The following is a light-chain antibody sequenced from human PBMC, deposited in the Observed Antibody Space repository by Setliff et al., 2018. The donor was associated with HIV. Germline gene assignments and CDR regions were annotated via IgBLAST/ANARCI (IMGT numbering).Light chain of an antibody. CDR1: SSDVGDYDF. CDR2: EVS. CDR3: NSYTGSSTGYV. J-gene: IGLJ1*01. Sequence: QSALTQPASVSGSPGQSITISCTGPSSDVGDYDFVSWFQQHPGKAPKLMIYEVSNRPSGVSNRFSGSKSGNAASLTISGLQAEDEADYYCNSYTGSSTGYVFGTGTKVTVL. V-gene: IGLV2-14*01.